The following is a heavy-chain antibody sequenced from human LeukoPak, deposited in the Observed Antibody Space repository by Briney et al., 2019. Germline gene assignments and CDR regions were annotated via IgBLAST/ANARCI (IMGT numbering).Heavy chain of an antibody. CDR3: ARSSLAGSFDY. Sequence: PGGSLRLSCAASGFTFSSYDMHWVRHATGKGLEWVSAIGTAGDTYYPGSVKGRFTISRENAKNSLYLQMNSLRAGDTAVYYCARSSLAGSFDYWGQGTLVTVSS. J-gene: IGHJ4*02. CDR1: GFTFSSYD. V-gene: IGHV3-13*01. CDR2: IGTAGDT. D-gene: IGHD2-15*01.